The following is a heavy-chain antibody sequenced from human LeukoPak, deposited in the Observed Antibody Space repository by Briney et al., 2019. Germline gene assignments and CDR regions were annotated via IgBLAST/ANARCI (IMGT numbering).Heavy chain of an antibody. D-gene: IGHD4/OR15-4a*01. CDR3: AREVRRAYYFDH. J-gene: IGHJ4*02. CDR2: IYTSGST. V-gene: IGHV4-4*07. CDR1: GGSISSYY. Sequence: SETLPLTCTVSGGSISSYYWSWIRQPAGKGLEWIGRIYTSGSTNYNPSLKSRVTVSVDTSKNQFSLKLSSVTAADTAAYYCAREVRRAYYFDHWGQGTLVTVSS.